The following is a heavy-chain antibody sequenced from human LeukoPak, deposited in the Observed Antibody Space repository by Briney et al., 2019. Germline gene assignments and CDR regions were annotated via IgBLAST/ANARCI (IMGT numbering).Heavy chain of an antibody. CDR1: GYTFTYRY. J-gene: IGHJ3*02. V-gene: IGHV1-45*02. CDR3: ARSRGYHVSSGYPDNAFDI. CDR2: ITPFNGDT. D-gene: IGHD3-22*01. Sequence: SVKVSCKSSGYTFTYRYLHWVRQAPGQSLEWMGWITPFNGDTNYAQRFQDRVTITSDRSMTTVYMELSSLRSEDTAMFYCARSRGYHVSSGYPDNAFDIRGQGTMVTVSS.